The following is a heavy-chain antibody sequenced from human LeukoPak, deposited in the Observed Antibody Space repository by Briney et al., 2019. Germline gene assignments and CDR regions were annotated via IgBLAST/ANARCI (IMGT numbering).Heavy chain of an antibody. D-gene: IGHD6-19*01. CDR1: GFTFSSYW. Sequence: GGSLRLSCAASGFTFSSYWMSWVRQSPGKGLEWVANIKQDGSEKYYVDSVKGRFTISRDNSKNTLYLQMNSLRAEDTAVYYCARDIVQRSSGRDAFDIWGQGTMVTVSS. V-gene: IGHV3-7*01. CDR3: ARDIVQRSSGRDAFDI. CDR2: IKQDGSEK. J-gene: IGHJ3*02.